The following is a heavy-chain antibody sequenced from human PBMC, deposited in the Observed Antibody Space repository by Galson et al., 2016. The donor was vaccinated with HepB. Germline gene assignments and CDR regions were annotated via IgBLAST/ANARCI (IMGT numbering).Heavy chain of an antibody. Sequence: SLRLSCAASGFTFTRYTMNWVRQSPGKGLEWVSSIGGSSSYKYYADSVKGRFTISRDNSKNSLYLQMNSLRAEDTAIYFCARTPGYSGTWYDAFDIWGPGTIVTVSS. J-gene: IGHJ3*02. V-gene: IGHV3-21*01. CDR1: GFTFTRYT. CDR3: ARTPGYSGTWYDAFDI. D-gene: IGHD6-13*01. CDR2: IGGSSSYK.